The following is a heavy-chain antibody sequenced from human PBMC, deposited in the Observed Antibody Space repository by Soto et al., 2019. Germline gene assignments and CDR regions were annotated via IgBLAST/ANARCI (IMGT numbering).Heavy chain of an antibody. D-gene: IGHD4-17*01. Sequence: ASVKVSCKASGYTFTSYGISWVRQAPGQGLEWMGWISAYNGNTNYAQKLQGRVTMTTDTSTSTAYMELRSLRSDDTAVHYCARDGSDDYGDYGGENYYGMDVWGQGTTVTVSS. CDR2: ISAYNGNT. J-gene: IGHJ6*02. CDR3: ARDGSDDYGDYGGENYYGMDV. V-gene: IGHV1-18*01. CDR1: GYTFTSYG.